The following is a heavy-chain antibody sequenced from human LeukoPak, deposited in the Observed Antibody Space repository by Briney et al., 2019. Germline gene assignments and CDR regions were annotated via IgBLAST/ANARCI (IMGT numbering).Heavy chain of an antibody. CDR1: GFTFRNRW. D-gene: IGHD6-6*01. V-gene: IGHV3-74*03. CDR2: ISSDGSST. Sequence: GGSLRLSCAASGFTFRNRWMHWVRQTPGKGLVWVSRISSDGSSTTYADSVKGRFTISRDNAKNTLYLQMNNLRAEDTAMYYCARDQRVTGRPDIDYWGQGTLVIVSS. J-gene: IGHJ4*02. CDR3: ARDQRVTGRPDIDY.